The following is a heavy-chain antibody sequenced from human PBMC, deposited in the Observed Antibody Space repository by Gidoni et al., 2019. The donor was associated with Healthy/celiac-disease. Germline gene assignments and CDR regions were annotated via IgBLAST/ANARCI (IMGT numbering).Heavy chain of an antibody. Sequence: EVQLVESGGGLVQPGGSLRLSCSASGFPFSSYAMHWVRQAPGKGLEYVSAIRRNGGSTYYADSVKGRFTISRDNSKNTLYLQMSRLRAEDTAVYYCVKTKYYDILTGHYWGQGTLVTVSS. CDR3: VKTKYYDILTGHY. CDR1: GFPFSSYA. J-gene: IGHJ4*02. CDR2: IRRNGGST. D-gene: IGHD3-9*01. V-gene: IGHV3-64D*06.